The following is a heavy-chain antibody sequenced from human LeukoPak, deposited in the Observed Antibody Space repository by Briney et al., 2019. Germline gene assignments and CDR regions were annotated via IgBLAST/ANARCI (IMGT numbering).Heavy chain of an antibody. CDR2: IYPGDSDT. CDR1: GYTFTNYW. V-gene: IGHV5-51*01. Sequence: GESLKISCKGSGYTFTNYWIGWVRQMPGKGLEWMGIIYPGDSDTKYSPSFQGQVTISADKSITTAYPQWNSLKASDTAMYYCARSYGDHEAFDIWGQGTMVTVSS. D-gene: IGHD4-17*01. J-gene: IGHJ3*02. CDR3: ARSYGDHEAFDI.